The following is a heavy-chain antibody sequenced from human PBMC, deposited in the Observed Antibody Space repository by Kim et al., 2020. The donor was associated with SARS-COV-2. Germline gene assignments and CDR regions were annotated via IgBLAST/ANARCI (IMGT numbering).Heavy chain of an antibody. CDR1: GYTFTSYY. J-gene: IGHJ6*02. Sequence: ASVKVFCKASGYTFTSYYMHWVRQAPGQGLEWMGIINPSGGSTSYAQKFQGRVTMTRDTSTSTVYMELSSLRSEDTAVYYCAGDYGDSGSYYLTYYYYGMDVWGQGTTVTVSS. CDR2: INPSGGST. V-gene: IGHV1-46*01. CDR3: AGDYGDSGSYYLTYYYYGMDV. D-gene: IGHD3-10*01.